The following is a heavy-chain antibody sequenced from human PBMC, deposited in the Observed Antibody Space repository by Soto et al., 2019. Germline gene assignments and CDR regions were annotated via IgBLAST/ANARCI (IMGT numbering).Heavy chain of an antibody. CDR3: AKVLYGGFTY. V-gene: IGHV3-23*01. Sequence: EVQLLESGGGLVQPGGSLRLSCAASGFTFSVYAMSWVRQAPGKGLEWVSGISGSGDSTHYADSVKGRFTVSRDNSKSMLYLQTNSRRAEDPAIYYCAKVLYGGFTYWGQGTLVTVSS. CDR2: ISGSGDST. D-gene: IGHD3-10*01. CDR1: GFTFSVYA. J-gene: IGHJ4*02.